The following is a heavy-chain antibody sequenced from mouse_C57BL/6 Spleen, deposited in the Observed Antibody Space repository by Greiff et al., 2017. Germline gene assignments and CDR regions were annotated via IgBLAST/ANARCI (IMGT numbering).Heavy chain of an antibody. CDR3: TRVFYDGYYGFAY. D-gene: IGHD2-3*01. CDR1: GFTFSNYW. CDR2: IRLKSDNYAT. J-gene: IGHJ3*01. V-gene: IGHV6-3*01. Sequence: EVKLMESGGGLVQPGGSMKLSCVASGFTFSNYWMNWVRQSPETGLEWVAQIRLKSDNYATHYAESVKGRFTISRDDSKSSVYLQMNNLRAEDTGIYYCTRVFYDGYYGFAYWGQGTLVTVSA.